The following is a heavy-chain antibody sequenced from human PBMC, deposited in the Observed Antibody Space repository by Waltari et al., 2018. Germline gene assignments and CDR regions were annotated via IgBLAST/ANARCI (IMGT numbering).Heavy chain of an antibody. CDR2: MQYRGST. CDR3: GRIAFGDEGGYFQY. J-gene: IGHJ1*01. Sequence: QLQLQESGPGLVKPPATLSLTCTVPGRPISTNYNLVWIRQPPGKGLEWMGNMQYRGSTFYNPSLESRVTISLDTWKNQFSLRLSSVGAADTAVYFCGRIAFGDEGGYFQYWGQGTLVTVSS. D-gene: IGHD4-17*01. V-gene: IGHV4-39*01. CDR1: GRPISTNYN.